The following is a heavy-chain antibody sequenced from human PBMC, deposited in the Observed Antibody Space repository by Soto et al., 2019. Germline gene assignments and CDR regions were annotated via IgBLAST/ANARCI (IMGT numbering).Heavy chain of an antibody. CDR1: GGSISPYF. CDR2: IFYSGST. D-gene: IGHD3-10*01. CDR3: ARGRYYGSGTPITSFDP. J-gene: IGHJ2*01. V-gene: IGHV4-59*01. Sequence: QVQLQESGPGLVKPSETLSLTCTVSGGSISPYFWSWIRQPPGKGLEWIGYIFYSGSTNYNPALTNRFTISFDTSKNQFSLKLSSVTAPDTAVYYCARGRYYGSGTPITSFDPWGRGTLVTVSS.